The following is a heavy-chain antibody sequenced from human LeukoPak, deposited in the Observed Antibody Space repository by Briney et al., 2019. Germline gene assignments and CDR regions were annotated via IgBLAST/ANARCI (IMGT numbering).Heavy chain of an antibody. J-gene: IGHJ3*02. CDR1: GFTFSSYW. V-gene: IGHV3-7*01. CDR2: IKQDGSEK. D-gene: IGHD1-1*01. CDR3: AREGYGDAFDI. Sequence: GGSLRLSCAASGFTFSSYWMSWVRQAPGKGLEWVANIKQDGSEKYYVDSVKGRFTISRDNAKNTLYLQMNSLRAEDTAVYYCAREGYGDAFDIWGQGTMVTVSS.